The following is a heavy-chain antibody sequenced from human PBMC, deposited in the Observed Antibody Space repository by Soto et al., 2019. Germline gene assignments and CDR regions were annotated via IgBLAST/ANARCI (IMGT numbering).Heavy chain of an antibody. V-gene: IGHV3-30*15. CDR1: GFTFTSYA. CDR3: ARDRLRLGELSLIGYFDY. D-gene: IGHD3-16*02. J-gene: IGHJ4*02. Sequence: HVQLVESGGSVVQPGRSLRLSCEASGFTFTSYAMHWVRQAPGKGLEWVAVISYDGINEYYADSVKGRFTISRDNSKNTLFLQMSSLRVEDTAVYYCARDRLRLGELSLIGYFDYWGQGTLVTVSS. CDR2: ISYDGINE.